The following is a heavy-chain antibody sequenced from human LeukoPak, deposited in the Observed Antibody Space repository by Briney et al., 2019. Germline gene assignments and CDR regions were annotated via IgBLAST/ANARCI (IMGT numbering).Heavy chain of an antibody. CDR2: IYYSGST. Sequence: SETLSLTCTVSGGSISSSSYYWGWIRQPPGKGLEWIGSIYYSGSTYYNPSLKSRVTISVDTSKNQFSLKLNSVTAADTAVYFCARVYYGKSYDYWYFDLWGRGTLVTVSS. V-gene: IGHV4-39*01. J-gene: IGHJ2*01. CDR1: GGSISSSSYY. D-gene: IGHD3-10*01. CDR3: ARVYYGKSYDYWYFDL.